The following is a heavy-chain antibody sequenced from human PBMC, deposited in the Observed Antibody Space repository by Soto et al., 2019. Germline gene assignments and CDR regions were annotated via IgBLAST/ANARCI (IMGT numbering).Heavy chain of an antibody. CDR3: VRDAVAATGSMGS. J-gene: IGHJ5*02. CDR1: GFTFSAHS. D-gene: IGHD7-27*01. V-gene: IGHV3-21*01. CDR2: ISTTSDYI. Sequence: GGSLRLSCAASGFTFSAHSINWVRQAPGKGLEWVSSISTTSDYIYYADSVKGRFTISRENAKNSLLLQMNSLRAEDTAVYYCVRDAVAATGSMGSWGQGTLVTVSS.